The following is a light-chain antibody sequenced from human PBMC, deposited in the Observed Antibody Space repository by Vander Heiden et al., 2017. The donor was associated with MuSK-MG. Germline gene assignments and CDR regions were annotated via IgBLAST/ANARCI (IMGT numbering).Light chain of an antibody. J-gene: IGKJ3*01. CDR1: QSISSY. CDR3: QQSSSTPFT. V-gene: IGKV1-39*01. Sequence: DIQMTEAPSSLSASVGDRVTITCRARQSISSYLNWYQQKPGKAPKLLIYAASSLQSGVPSRFSGSGSATDFTLTISRLQPEDFATYYCQQSSSTPFTFGPGTKVDIK. CDR2: AAS.